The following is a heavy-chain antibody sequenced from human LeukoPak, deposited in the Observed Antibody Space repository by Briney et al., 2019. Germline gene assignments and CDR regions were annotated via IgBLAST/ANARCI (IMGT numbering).Heavy chain of an antibody. CDR1: GGSLSGYY. V-gene: IGHV4-59*01. J-gene: IGHJ3*01. CDR3: ARLLDNDISGDPDTFDV. D-gene: IGHD3-22*01. Sequence: ASETLSLTCTVSGGSLSGYYWSWIRQPPAKRLEWIGYVPYTGRTKYNPYLQSRVTISIDTSKSQFSLNLPSVTSADTAVYSCARLLDNDISGDPDTFDVWGQGTTVIVSS. CDR2: VPYTGRT.